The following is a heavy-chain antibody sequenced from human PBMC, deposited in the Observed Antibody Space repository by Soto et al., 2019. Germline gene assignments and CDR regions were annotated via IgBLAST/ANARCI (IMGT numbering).Heavy chain of an antibody. CDR1: GFTFSSYA. D-gene: IGHD3-16*01. V-gene: IGHV3-23*01. J-gene: IGHJ3*02. CDR3: AQGGTYDAFDS. CDR2: ISGSGGST. Sequence: EVQLLESGGGLVQPGGSLRLSCAASGFTFSSYAMSWVRQAPGKGLVWVSAISGSGGSTYYADSVKGRFTISRDNSKNTPYLQMSSLRAEATAVYYCAQGGTYDAFDSWGQGTMVTVSS.